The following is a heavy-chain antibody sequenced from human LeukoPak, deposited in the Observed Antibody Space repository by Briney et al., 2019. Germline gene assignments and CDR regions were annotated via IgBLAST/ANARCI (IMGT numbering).Heavy chain of an antibody. Sequence: GASVKVSCKASGGTSSSYAISWVRQAPGQGLEWMGGIIPIFGTANYAQKFQGRVTITTDESTSTAYMELSSLRSEDTAVYYCARAEVVTIFGVVIKYNWFDPWGQGTLVTVSS. CDR2: IIPIFGTA. J-gene: IGHJ5*02. D-gene: IGHD3-3*01. V-gene: IGHV1-69*05. CDR1: GGTSSSYA. CDR3: ARAEVVTIFGVVIKYNWFDP.